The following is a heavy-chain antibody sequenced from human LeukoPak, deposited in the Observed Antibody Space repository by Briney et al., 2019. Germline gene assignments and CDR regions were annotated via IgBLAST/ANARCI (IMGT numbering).Heavy chain of an antibody. CDR1: GFTFNTHG. D-gene: IGHD2-2*01. CDR3: ARYWSSWSADY. V-gene: IGHV3-30*02. J-gene: IGHJ4*02. Sequence: PGGSLRLSCVASGFTFNTHGMHWVRQAPGKGLEWVAFIQFDGSKIDYADSVKGRFTISRDNSENTLYLQMNSLRAEDTAVYYCARYWSSWSADYWGQGTLVTVSS. CDR2: IQFDGSKI.